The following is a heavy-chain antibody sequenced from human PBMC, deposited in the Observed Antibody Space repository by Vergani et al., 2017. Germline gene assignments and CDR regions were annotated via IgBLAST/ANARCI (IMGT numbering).Heavy chain of an antibody. CDR2: IHTSGRT. CDR1: GGSINSHNYY. D-gene: IGHD2-15*01. J-gene: IGHJ4*02. CDR3: ARGNSLGGSCYNPLFDY. Sequence: QVQLQESGPGLVKPSQTLSLTCTVSGGSINSHNYYWSWIRQPAGKGLEWIVRIHTSGRTNYNPSLKSRVTMSEDTSKCQFSLNLTSVTAADTTVYFCARGNSLGGSCYNPLFDYWGQGILVTVSS. V-gene: IGHV4-61*02.